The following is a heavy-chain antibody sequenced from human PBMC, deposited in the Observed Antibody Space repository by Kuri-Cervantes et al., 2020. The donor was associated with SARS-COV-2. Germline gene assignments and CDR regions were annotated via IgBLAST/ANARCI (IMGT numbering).Heavy chain of an antibody. D-gene: IGHD6-25*01. CDR1: GGSIRSYF. Sequence: SETLSLTCNVSGGSIRSYFWSWIRQPAGKGLEWIGRIYTSGSTNYNPSLKSRVTISVDTSKNQFSLKLSSVTAADTAVYYCARVAAGYFDYWGQGTLVTVSS. CDR3: ARVAAGYFDY. CDR2: IYTSGST. V-gene: IGHV4-4*07. J-gene: IGHJ4*02.